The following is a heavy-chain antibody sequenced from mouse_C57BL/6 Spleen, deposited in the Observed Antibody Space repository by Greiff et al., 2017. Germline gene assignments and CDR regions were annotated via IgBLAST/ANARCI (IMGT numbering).Heavy chain of an antibody. V-gene: IGHV1-26*01. CDR2: INPNNGGT. Sequence: EVQLQQSGPELVRPGASVKISCKASGYTFTDYYMNWVKQRPGQGLEWIGDINPNNGGTSYNQKFKGKATLTVDTSSSTAYMGLRSLTSEDSAVYYCARSYSYFDYWGQGTTLTVSS. CDR1: GYTFTDYY. J-gene: IGHJ2*01. D-gene: IGHD6-5*01. CDR3: ARSYSYFDY.